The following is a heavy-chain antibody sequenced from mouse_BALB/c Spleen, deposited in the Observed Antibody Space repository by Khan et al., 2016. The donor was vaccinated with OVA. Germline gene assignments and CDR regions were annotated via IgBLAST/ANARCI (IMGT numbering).Heavy chain of an antibody. CDR2: ISYSGKT. Sequence: EVELVESGPGLVKPSQSLSLTCTVTGYSITSDYAWNWIRQFPGNKLEWMGYISYSGKTKYNPSLKSRISITRDTSENQFFLQLNSVTIEDTATYYCARIYGGDFDYWGQGTTLTVSS. CDR3: ARIYGGDFDY. D-gene: IGHD1-1*01. J-gene: IGHJ2*01. V-gene: IGHV3-2*02. CDR1: GYSITSDYA.